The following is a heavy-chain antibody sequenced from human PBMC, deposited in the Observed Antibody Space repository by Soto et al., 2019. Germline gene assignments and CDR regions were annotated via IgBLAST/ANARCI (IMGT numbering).Heavy chain of an antibody. Sequence: QVQLVESGGGVVQPGRSLRLSCAASGFTFSSYGTHWVRQAPGKGLEWVAVIWYDGSNKYYADSVKGRFTISRDNSKNTLYLQMNSLRAEDTAVYYCARTERSVTTSYFDYWGQGTLVTVSS. CDR1: GFTFSSYG. D-gene: IGHD4-17*01. CDR3: ARTERSVTTSYFDY. CDR2: IWYDGSNK. J-gene: IGHJ4*02. V-gene: IGHV3-33*01.